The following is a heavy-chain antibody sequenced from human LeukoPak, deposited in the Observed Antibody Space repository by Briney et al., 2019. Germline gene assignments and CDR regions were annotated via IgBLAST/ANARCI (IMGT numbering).Heavy chain of an antibody. V-gene: IGHV6-1*01. D-gene: IGHD6-13*01. CDR2: TYYRSKWYN. J-gene: IGHJ5*02. CDR1: GDSVSSNSAA. CDR3: ARGLRRSSSWYMVVEGFWFDP. Sequence: SQTLSLTCAISGDSVSSNSAAWNWIRQSPSRGLEWLGRTYYRSKWYNDYAVSVKSRITINPDTSKNQFSLQLNSVTPEDTAVYYCARGLRRSSSWYMVVEGFWFDPWGQGTLVTVSS.